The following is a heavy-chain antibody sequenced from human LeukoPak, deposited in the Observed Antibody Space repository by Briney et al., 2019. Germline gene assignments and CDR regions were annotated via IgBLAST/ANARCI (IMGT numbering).Heavy chain of an antibody. CDR2: ISGSGGST. J-gene: IGHJ5*02. D-gene: IGHD2-2*01. Sequence: GGSLRLSCAASGFTFSTYGMSWVRQAPGKGLEWVSVISGSGGSTYYADSVKGRFTISRDNSKNTLYLQMNSLRAEDTAVYYCAKVAGYCSGTSCPGGWFDPWGQGTLVTVSS. V-gene: IGHV3-23*01. CDR3: AKVAGYCSGTSCPGGWFDP. CDR1: GFTFSTYG.